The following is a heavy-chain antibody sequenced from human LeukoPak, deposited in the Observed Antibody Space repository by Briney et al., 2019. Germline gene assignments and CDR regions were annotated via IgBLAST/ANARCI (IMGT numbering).Heavy chain of an antibody. V-gene: IGHV1-18*01. CDR1: GYTFTSYG. CDR3: ARDLVNNLGYCSSTSCCRYFDY. CDR2: ISAYNGNA. Sequence: ASVKVSCKASGYTFTSYGISWVRQAPGQGLEWMGWISAYNGNANYAQKLQGRVTMTTDTSTSTAYMELRSLRSDDTAVYYCARDLVNNLGYCSSTSCCRYFDYWGQGTLVTVS. D-gene: IGHD2-2*01. J-gene: IGHJ4*02.